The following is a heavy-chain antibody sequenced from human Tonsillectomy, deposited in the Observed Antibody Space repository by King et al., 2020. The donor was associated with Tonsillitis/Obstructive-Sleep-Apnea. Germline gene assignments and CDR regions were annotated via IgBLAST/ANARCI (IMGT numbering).Heavy chain of an antibody. V-gene: IGHV3-30*04. Sequence: VQLVESGGGVVQPGRSRRLSCVASGVTFRHYAMHWVRQSPGKGLEWAALISYDGSDKYYADSVKGRFTVSRDNSKNTLYLQMNFLRPEDTAVYYCARGEMATISPAFDSWGEGTMVTVSS. J-gene: IGHJ3*02. CDR2: ISYDGSDK. CDR1: GVTFRHYA. CDR3: ARGEMATISPAFDS. D-gene: IGHD5-24*01.